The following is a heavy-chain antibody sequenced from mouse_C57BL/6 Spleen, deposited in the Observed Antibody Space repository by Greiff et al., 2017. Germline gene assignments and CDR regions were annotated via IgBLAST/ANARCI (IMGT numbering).Heavy chain of an antibody. J-gene: IGHJ3*01. CDR3: AREEEYYGSSYVFAY. CDR2: IYPGSGST. V-gene: IGHV1-55*01. D-gene: IGHD1-1*01. Sequence: QVQLQQPGAELVKPGASVTMSCKASGYTFTSYWITWVKQRPGQGLEWIGDIYPGSGSTNYNEKFKSKATLTVDTSSSTAYMQLSSLTSEDSAVYYCAREEEYYGSSYVFAYWGQGTLVTVSA. CDR1: GYTFTSYW.